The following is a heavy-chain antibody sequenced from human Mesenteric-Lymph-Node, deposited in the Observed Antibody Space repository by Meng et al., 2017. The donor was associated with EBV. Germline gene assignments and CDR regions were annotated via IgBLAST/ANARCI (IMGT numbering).Heavy chain of an antibody. CDR3: VRVVSGFGAY. D-gene: IGHD3-10*01. Sequence: VELVVFGGGLVKPGGFLRLSCAVSGFTLSDYDMSWIRQAPGKGLEWVTYMSSSGNIIYYGDSVKGRFTISRDNAKRSLYLQMNSLRVEDTAGYYCVRVVSGFGAYWGQGTLVTVSS. CDR2: MSSSGNII. V-gene: IGHV3-11*01. J-gene: IGHJ4*02. CDR1: GFTLSDYD.